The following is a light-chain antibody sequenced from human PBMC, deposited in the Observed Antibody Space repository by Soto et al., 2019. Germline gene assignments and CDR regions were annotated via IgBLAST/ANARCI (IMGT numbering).Light chain of an antibody. V-gene: IGLV1-40*01. CDR2: GNT. CDR3: QSYDNTLSGPIYV. J-gene: IGLJ1*01. Sequence: ALTQPPSVSGALGQRVTISCTGITSNIGAGYDVHWYQLLPGRAPKLLIYGNTNRPSGVPDRFSGSKSATSASLAITGLQAEDEAIYYCQSYDNTLSGPIYVFGTGTKVTV. CDR1: TSNIGAGYD.